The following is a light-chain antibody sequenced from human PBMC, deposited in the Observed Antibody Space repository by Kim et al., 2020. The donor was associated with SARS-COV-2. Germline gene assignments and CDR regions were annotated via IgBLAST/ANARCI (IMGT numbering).Light chain of an antibody. J-gene: IGKJ4*01. CDR3: QHYDNSPLT. V-gene: IGKV3-20*01. Sequence: SPGERATLSCRASQSINSRFVAWNQQRPGQAPRLLIYGASSRATGIPDRFSGSGSGTDFTLTITRLEPEDVAVYFCQHYDNSPLTFGGGTKVDIK. CDR2: GAS. CDR1: QSINSRF.